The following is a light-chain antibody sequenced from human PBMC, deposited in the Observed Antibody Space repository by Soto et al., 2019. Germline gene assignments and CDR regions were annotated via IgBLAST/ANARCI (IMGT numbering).Light chain of an antibody. J-gene: IGKJ1*01. CDR1: QSVSTNY. CDR3: PQYGSSPPT. CDR2: GAS. V-gene: IGKV3-20*01. Sequence: EIVLTQSPGTLSLSPGERATLSCRASQSVSTNYLAWYQRKPGQAPRLLIYGASSRATDIPNRFSGSGSGTDCTLTITRLKAEDFAVYYCPQYGSSPPTFGQGTKGDI.